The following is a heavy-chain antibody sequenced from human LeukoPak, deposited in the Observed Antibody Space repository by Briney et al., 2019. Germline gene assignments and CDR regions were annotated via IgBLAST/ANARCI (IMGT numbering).Heavy chain of an antibody. D-gene: IGHD1-20*01. CDR3: ARDRGITGNLGWFDP. J-gene: IGHJ5*02. CDR1: GDSMSSYY. Sequence: PSETLSLTCTVSGDSMSSYYWGWIRQPPGKGLEWIGDIYYSGSTNYNPSLRSRVIILADTSKNQFSLRLSSVTAADTAVYYCARDRGITGNLGWFDPWGQGTLVTVSS. V-gene: IGHV4-59*01. CDR2: IYYSGST.